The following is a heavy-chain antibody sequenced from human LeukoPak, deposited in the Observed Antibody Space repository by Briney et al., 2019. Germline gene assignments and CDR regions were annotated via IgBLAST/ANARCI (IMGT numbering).Heavy chain of an antibody. Sequence: SETLSLTCAVYGGSFSGYYWSWIRQPPGKGLEWIGEINHSGSTNYNPSLKSRVTISVDTSKNHFSLKLTSVTAADTAVYFCAYNRNFALDNWGQGTLVTASS. CDR1: GGSFSGYY. D-gene: IGHD1-14*01. CDR3: AYNRNFALDN. J-gene: IGHJ4*01. V-gene: IGHV4-34*01. CDR2: INHSGST.